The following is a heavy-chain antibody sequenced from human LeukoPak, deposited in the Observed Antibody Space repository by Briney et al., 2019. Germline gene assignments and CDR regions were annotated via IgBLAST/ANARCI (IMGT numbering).Heavy chain of an antibody. Sequence: GGSLILSCAASGFTVSSNYMSWVRQAPGKGLEWVSVIYSGGSTYYADSVKGRFTISRDNSKNTLYLQMNSLRAEDTAVYYCARRVTIFGVEDWGQGTLVTVSS. CDR3: ARRVTIFGVED. CDR2: IYSGGST. V-gene: IGHV3-66*04. J-gene: IGHJ4*02. D-gene: IGHD3-3*01. CDR1: GFTVSSNY.